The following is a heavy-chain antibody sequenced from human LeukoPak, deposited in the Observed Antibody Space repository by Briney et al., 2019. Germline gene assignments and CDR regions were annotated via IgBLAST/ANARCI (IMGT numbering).Heavy chain of an antibody. V-gene: IGHV4-38-2*02. Sequence: SETLSLTCTVSGYSISSGYYWGWIRQPPGKGLEWIGSIYHSGSTYYNPSLKSRVTISVDTSKNQFSLKLSSLTAADTAVYYCARASRYCSSTSCCADYWGQGTLVTVSS. CDR3: ARASRYCSSTSCCADY. CDR1: GYSISSGYY. CDR2: IYHSGST. D-gene: IGHD2-2*01. J-gene: IGHJ4*02.